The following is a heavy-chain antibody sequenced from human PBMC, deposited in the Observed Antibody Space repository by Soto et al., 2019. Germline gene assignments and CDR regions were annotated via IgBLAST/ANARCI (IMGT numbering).Heavy chain of an antibody. CDR1: GFTVSSNY. D-gene: IGHD6-13*01. CDR3: AAIVAVGTISHWYFDL. CDR2: IYSGGST. Sequence: EVQLVETGGGLIQPGGSLRLSCAASGFTVSSNYMSWVRQAPGKGLEWVSVIYSGGSTYYADSVKGRFTISRDNSKNTQYLQMNSLRAEDTAVYYCAAIVAVGTISHWYFDLWGRGTLVTVSS. V-gene: IGHV3-53*02. J-gene: IGHJ2*01.